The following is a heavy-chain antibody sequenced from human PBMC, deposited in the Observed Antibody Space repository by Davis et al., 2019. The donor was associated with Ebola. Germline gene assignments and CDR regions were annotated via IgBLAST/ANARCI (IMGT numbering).Heavy chain of an antibody. CDR2: ISSSSNTI. CDR3: ARGSGYDSSGYYLLSY. J-gene: IGHJ4*02. V-gene: IGHV3-48*04. Sequence: PGGSLRLSCAASGFTVSSNYMSWVRQAPGKGLEWVSYISSSSNTIYYADSVKGRFTISRDNAKNSLYLQMNSLRAEDTAVYYCARGSGYDSSGYYLLSYWGQGTLVTVSS. CDR1: GFTVSSNY. D-gene: IGHD3-22*01.